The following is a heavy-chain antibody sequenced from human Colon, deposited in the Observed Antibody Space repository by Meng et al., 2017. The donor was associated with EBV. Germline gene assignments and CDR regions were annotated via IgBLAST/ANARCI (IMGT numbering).Heavy chain of an antibody. J-gene: IGHJ4*02. CDR3: ARDGPLL. CDR1: GDPISGSGDY. Sequence: PLHESVPGRVGPAETLSLPCSVPGDPISGSGDYWGWVRQPPGKGLEWIGNIYYTGSTYYNPSLKSRVTISVDTSKNQFSLKVTSMTAADTAVYYCARDGPLLWGPGTLVTVSS. V-gene: IGHV4-39*07. CDR2: IYYTGST.